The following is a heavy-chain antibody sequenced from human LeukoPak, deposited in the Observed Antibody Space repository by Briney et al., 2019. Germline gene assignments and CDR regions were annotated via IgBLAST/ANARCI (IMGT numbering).Heavy chain of an antibody. J-gene: IGHJ4*02. CDR3: AKESVYATYYFDY. Sequence: PGGSLRLSCAASGFTFSSYGMHWVRQAPGKGLEWVAFIRYDGSNKYYADSVKGRFTISRDNSKNTLYLQMNSLRAEDTAVYYCAKESVYATYYFDYWGQGTLVTVSS. D-gene: IGHD2-8*01. CDR2: IRYDGSNK. CDR1: GFTFSSYG. V-gene: IGHV3-30*02.